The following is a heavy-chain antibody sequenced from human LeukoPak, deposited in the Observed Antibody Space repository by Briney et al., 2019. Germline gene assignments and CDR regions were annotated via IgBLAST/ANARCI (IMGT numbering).Heavy chain of an antibody. J-gene: IGHJ4*02. Sequence: PGGSLRLSCAASGFTFSSYGMHWVRQAPGKGLEWVAVISYDGSNKYYADSVKGRFTISRDNSKNTLYLQMNSLRAEDTAVYYCAKRSGYSYLDYWGQGTLVTVSS. V-gene: IGHV3-30*18. CDR2: ISYDGSNK. D-gene: IGHD5-18*01. CDR1: GFTFSSYG. CDR3: AKRSGYSYLDY.